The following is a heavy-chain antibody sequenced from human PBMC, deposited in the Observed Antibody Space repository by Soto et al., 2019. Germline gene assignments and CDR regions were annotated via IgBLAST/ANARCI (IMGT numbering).Heavy chain of an antibody. CDR2: IYYSVST. V-gene: IGHV4-31*03. CDR3: ARDSTGYETYYYYGMDL. J-gene: IGHJ6*02. CDR1: GGSISSADYY. D-gene: IGHD2-2*01. Sequence: QVQLQESGPGLVKPSQTLSLTCTVSGGSISSADYYWSWIRQHPGKGLEWIGYIYYSVSTYYNPSLKSRVTISVDTSKNQFPLKLSSVTAADTAVYYCARDSTGYETYYYYGMDLWGQGTTVTVSS.